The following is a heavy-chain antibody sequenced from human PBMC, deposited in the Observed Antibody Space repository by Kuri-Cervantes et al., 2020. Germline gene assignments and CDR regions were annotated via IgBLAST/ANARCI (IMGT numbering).Heavy chain of an antibody. CDR1: GFTFDDYA. CDR3: AKDTGSTVTSPELFDY. Sequence: SLKISCAASGFTFDDYAMHWVRQAPGKGLEWVSGISWNSGSIGYADSVKGRFTISRDNAKNSLYLQMNSLRAEDTALYYCAKDTGSTVTSPELFDYWGQGTLVTDSS. V-gene: IGHV3-9*01. D-gene: IGHD4-11*01. J-gene: IGHJ4*02. CDR2: ISWNSGSI.